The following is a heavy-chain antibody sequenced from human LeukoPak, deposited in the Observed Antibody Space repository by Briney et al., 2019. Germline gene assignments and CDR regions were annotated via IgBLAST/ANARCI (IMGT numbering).Heavy chain of an antibody. V-gene: IGHV4-59*08. D-gene: IGHD6-13*01. J-gene: IGHJ6*02. CDR2: INDIRTT. CDR3: ARSYSSSDHYYYYGMDV. Sequence: AETLSLTCTVSGGSISSYYWNWIRQPPGKGLEWIGDINDIRTTDYNPSPKSRVTISLDTSKNRLSLKLSSVTAADTAMYYCARSYSSSDHYYYYGMDVWGQGTTVTVSS. CDR1: GGSISSYY.